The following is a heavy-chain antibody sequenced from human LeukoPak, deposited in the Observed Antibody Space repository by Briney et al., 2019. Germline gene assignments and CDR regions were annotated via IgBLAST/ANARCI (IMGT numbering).Heavy chain of an antibody. J-gene: IGHJ4*02. Sequence: PGGSLRLSCAASGFTFSSYAMSWVRQAPGKGLEWVSAISGSGGSTYYADSVKGRFTISRDNSKNTLYLQMNSLRAEDTAVYYCATWGHCSSTSCYTPIFDYWGQGTLVTVSS. D-gene: IGHD2-2*02. CDR3: ATWGHCSSTSCYTPIFDY. CDR1: GFTFSSYA. CDR2: ISGSGGST. V-gene: IGHV3-23*01.